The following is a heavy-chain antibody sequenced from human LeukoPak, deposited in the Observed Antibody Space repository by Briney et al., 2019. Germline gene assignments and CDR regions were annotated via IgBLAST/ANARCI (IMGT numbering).Heavy chain of an antibody. CDR2: IHNSGST. V-gene: IGHV4-61*02. D-gene: IGHD6-25*01. J-gene: IGHJ4*02. CDR1: GASISTGSSY. Sequence: SETLSLTCTVSGASISTGSSYWSWIRQPAGEGLEWIGRIHNSGSTNYNPSLNSRVTISVDTSKNQVSLKLTSVTAADTAVYYCAKVSLAATYFDYWGQGTLVTVSS. CDR3: AKVSLAATYFDY.